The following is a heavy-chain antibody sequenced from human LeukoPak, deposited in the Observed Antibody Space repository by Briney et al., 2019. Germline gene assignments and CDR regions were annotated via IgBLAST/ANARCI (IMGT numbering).Heavy chain of an antibody. J-gene: IGHJ4*02. Sequence: AGGSLRLSCAASGFPVSSNYMSWVRQAPGKGLEWVSVIYSGGSTYYADSVKGRFTISRDNSKNTLYLQMNSLRAEDTAVYYCARDFLGARYYDFWSGSLYYWGRGTLVTVSS. CDR1: GFPVSSNY. D-gene: IGHD3-3*01. CDR2: IYSGGST. V-gene: IGHV3-66*02. CDR3: ARDFLGARYYDFWSGSLYY.